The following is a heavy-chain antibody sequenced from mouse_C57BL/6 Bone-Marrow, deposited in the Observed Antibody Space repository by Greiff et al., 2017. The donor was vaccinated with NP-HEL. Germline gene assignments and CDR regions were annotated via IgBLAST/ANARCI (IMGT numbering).Heavy chain of an antibody. CDR3: TRDRDGSSSLAY. J-gene: IGHJ3*01. D-gene: IGHD1-1*01. CDR2: LSSGGDYI. Sequence: EVKLVESGEGLVKPGGSLKLSCAASGFTFSSYAMSWVRQTPEKRLEWVAYLSSGGDYIYYADTVKGRFTISRDNARNTLYLQMSSLKSEDTAMYYCTRDRDGSSSLAYWGQGTLVTVSA. CDR1: GFTFSSYA. V-gene: IGHV5-9-1*02.